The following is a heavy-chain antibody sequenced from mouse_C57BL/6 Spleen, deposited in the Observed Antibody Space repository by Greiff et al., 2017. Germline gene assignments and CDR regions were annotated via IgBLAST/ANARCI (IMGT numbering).Heavy chain of an antibody. V-gene: IGHV1-82*01. Sequence: QVQLQQSGPELVKPGASVKISCKASGYAFSSSWMNWVKQRPGKGLEWIGRIYPGDGDTNYNGKFKGKATLTADKSSSTAYMQLSSLTSEDSAVYFCARPDYYGSSRYAMDYWGQGTSVTVSS. CDR3: ARPDYYGSSRYAMDY. CDR2: IYPGDGDT. J-gene: IGHJ4*01. CDR1: GYAFSSSW. D-gene: IGHD1-1*01.